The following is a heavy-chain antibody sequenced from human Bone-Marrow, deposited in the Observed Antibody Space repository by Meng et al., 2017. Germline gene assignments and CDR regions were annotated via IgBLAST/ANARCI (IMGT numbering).Heavy chain of an antibody. J-gene: IGHJ4*02. V-gene: IGHV3-74*01. CDR3: ARFTPFDY. CDR1: GFTVSSYW. Sequence: VHVVVSWGALVQPGGSQRPSCTPSGFTVSSYWMHWVRQAPGKGPVWVSRINTDGSSTDYADSVKGRFTISRDNAKNTLYLQMNSLRAEDTAMYYCARFTPFDYWGQGTLVTVSS. CDR2: INTDGSST.